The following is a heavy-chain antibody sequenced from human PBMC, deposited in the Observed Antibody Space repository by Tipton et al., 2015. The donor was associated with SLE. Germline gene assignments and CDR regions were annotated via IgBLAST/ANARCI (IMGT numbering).Heavy chain of an antibody. V-gene: IGHV3-9*01. D-gene: IGHD3-3*01. CDR1: GFMFDDFA. Sequence: RSLRLSCAASGFMFDDFAMHWVRQTPGKGLEWVSGVSWNGGSIGYAESVKGRFTISRDNAKNSVYLQMNNVGAEDTALYFCTKDRLRFLEWLSDYMDVWAKGPRSSYP. CDR3: TKDRLRFLEWLSDYMDV. J-gene: IGHJ6*03. CDR2: VSWNGGSI.